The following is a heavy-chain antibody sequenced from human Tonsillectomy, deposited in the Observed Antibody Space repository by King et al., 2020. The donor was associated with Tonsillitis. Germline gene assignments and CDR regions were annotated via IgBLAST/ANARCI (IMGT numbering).Heavy chain of an antibody. V-gene: IGHV1-69*04. CDR1: GGTFSSYA. CDR2: IIPILGIA. CDR3: ASRYCSGGSYAFDY. J-gene: IGHJ4*02. Sequence: QLVQSGAEVKKPGSSVKVSCKASGGTFSSYAISWVRQAPGQGLEWMGRIIPILGIANYAQKFQGRVTITADKSTTTDCMELSSLRSGDTAVYYCASRYCSGGSYAFDYWGQGTLVTVSS. D-gene: IGHD2-15*01.